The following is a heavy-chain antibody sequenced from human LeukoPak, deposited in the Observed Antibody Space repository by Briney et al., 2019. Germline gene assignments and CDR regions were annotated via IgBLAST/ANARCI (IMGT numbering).Heavy chain of an antibody. CDR1: GFTFSSYT. J-gene: IGHJ4*02. V-gene: IGHV3-30*04. Sequence: GRSLRLSCAASGFTFSSYTMHWVRQAPGKGLEWVAFIRYDGNNKLYADSMKGRFTISRDNSKNTLYLHINSLRAEDTAVYYCVKDNPLDYWGQGTLVIVSS. CDR2: IRYDGNNK. CDR3: VKDNPLDY. D-gene: IGHD1-14*01.